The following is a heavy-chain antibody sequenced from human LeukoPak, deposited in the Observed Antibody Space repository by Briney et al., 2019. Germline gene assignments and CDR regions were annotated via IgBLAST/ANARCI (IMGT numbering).Heavy chain of an antibody. V-gene: IGHV4-4*02. CDR1: GVSISSSNW. D-gene: IGHD4-17*01. CDR2: IYHSGST. Sequence: PSETLSLTCAVSGVSISSSNWWSWVRQPPGKGLEWIGEIYHSGSTNYNPSLKSRVTISVDTSKNQFSLTLSSVTAADTAVYYCARVDTVTDYFDYWGQGTLVTVSS. J-gene: IGHJ4*02. CDR3: ARVDTVTDYFDY.